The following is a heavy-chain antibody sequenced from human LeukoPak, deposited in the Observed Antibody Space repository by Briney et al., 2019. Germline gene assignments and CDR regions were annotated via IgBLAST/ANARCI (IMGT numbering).Heavy chain of an antibody. J-gene: IGHJ4*02. CDR3: ARSLIVASEDY. CDR1: GFRFDSFY. D-gene: IGHD3-22*01. Sequence: GGSLRLSCAASGFRFDSFYMGWIRQVPGKGLDYIALISASGAVPYYAESVKGRFTISRDNAKNSVSLQMNSLSADDTAIYYCARSLIVASEDYWGKGTQVTVSS. V-gene: IGHV3-11*04. CDR2: ISASGAVP.